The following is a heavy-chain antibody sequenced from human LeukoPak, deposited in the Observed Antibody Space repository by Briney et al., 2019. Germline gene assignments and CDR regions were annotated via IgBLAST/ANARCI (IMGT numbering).Heavy chain of an antibody. CDR3: AKDPKSSIVVVTAIH. CDR2: ISGGGGST. Sequence: GGSLRLSCAASGFTFSSYAMSWVRQAPGKGLEWVAAISGGGGSTYYADSVKGRFTISRDNSKNTLYLQMNSLRAEDTAVYYCAKDPKSSIVVVTAIHWGQGTLVTVSS. D-gene: IGHD2-21*02. J-gene: IGHJ4*02. V-gene: IGHV3-23*01. CDR1: GFTFSSYA.